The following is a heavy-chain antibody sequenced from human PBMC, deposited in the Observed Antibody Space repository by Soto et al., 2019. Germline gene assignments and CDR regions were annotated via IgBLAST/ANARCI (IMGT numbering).Heavy chain of an antibody. J-gene: IGHJ4*02. Sequence: EVQLLESGGDLVQPGGSLRLSCAASGFTFSNHAMNWVRQAPGKGLEWVSSIIGSGGNTYYADSVKGRFTISRDNSKNTLHLQMNSLRAEDTAVYYCAKSFMGFSYGKIDYWGQGTLVTVSS. D-gene: IGHD5-18*01. CDR2: IIGSGGNT. CDR3: AKSFMGFSYGKIDY. V-gene: IGHV3-23*01. CDR1: GFTFSNHA.